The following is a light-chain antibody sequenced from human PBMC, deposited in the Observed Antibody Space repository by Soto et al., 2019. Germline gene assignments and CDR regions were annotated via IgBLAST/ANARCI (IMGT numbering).Light chain of an antibody. J-gene: IGKJ1*01. CDR1: QRISNW. Sequence: EIQVTQSPSSWSASIGDRVTTTCRATQRISNWLAWYQQKPWKAPKLLIYAASSLPSGVPYRFSGSGSGTDYTLTITGLQPEDFATYFCQQANTFPWTFGQGTKVDIK. V-gene: IGKV1-12*01. CDR2: AAS. CDR3: QQANTFPWT.